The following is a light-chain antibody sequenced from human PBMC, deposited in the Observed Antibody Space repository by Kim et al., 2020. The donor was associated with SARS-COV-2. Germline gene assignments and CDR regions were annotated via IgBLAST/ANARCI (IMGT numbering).Light chain of an antibody. Sequence: ASVGDRVTTTCQARQDINNRLNWYQQKPGKAPSLLIYDASNLQTGVPSRFSGRGSGTAFTFTITFLQPEDIATYYCQQYEDLPMTFGQGTRLEIK. CDR2: DAS. V-gene: IGKV1-33*01. J-gene: IGKJ5*01. CDR1: QDINNR. CDR3: QQYEDLPMT.